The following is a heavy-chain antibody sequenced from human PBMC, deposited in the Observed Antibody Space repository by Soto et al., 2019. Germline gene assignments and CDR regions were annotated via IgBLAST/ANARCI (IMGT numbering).Heavy chain of an antibody. Sequence: GSLRLSCEASGFIFSKYAIHWVRQAPGKGLEWVAVISYDASSKDYADSVRGRFTISRDNSRNTIYLQMKNVRVGDTATYHCAKDVYPSGEARAYYYYGMDVWGQGTTVTVSS. CDR3: AKDVYPSGEARAYYYYGMDV. CDR2: ISYDASSK. V-gene: IGHV3-30-3*02. CDR1: GFIFSKYA. J-gene: IGHJ6*02. D-gene: IGHD1-26*01.